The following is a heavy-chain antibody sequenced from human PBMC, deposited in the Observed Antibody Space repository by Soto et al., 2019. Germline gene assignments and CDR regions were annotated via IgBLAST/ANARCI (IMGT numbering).Heavy chain of an antibody. V-gene: IGHV1-46*03. CDR1: GYAFTIYY. CDR3: ARVVGYYDYIWGSYPDY. J-gene: IGHJ4*02. CDR2: INPSGGST. Sequence: ASVKVSCKASGYAFTIYYMHWVRQAPGQGLEWMGIINPSGGSTSYAQKFQGRVTMTRDTSTSTVYMELSSLRSEDTAVYYCARVVGYYDYIWGSYPDYWGQGTLVTVSS. D-gene: IGHD3-16*01.